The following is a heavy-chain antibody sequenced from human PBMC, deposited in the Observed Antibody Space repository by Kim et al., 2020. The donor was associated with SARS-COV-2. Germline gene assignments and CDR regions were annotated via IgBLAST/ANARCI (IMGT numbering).Heavy chain of an antibody. CDR2: IYSTGST. CDR3: ARDYFSEIPNFYYYYMDV. CDR1: GDSISSGGYS. J-gene: IGHJ6*03. D-gene: IGHD2-2*02. Sequence: SETLSLTFTVSGDSISSGGYSWNWIRQHPGKCLDWIRYIYSTGSTRYNPSLNSRVTISIDTPKNQFSLRLNSVTSADTAGYYCARDYFSEIPNFYYYYMDVRARESTVIVS. V-gene: IGHV4-31*03.